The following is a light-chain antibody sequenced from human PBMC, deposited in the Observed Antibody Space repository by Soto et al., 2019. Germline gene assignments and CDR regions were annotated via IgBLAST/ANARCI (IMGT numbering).Light chain of an antibody. Sequence: QSALTQPPSASGTAGQRVTISCSGTTSNIGSNTVTWYQQLPGTAPKTLIYSNNQRPSGVPDRLSGSKSGTSGSLAISGRLSEDEADYYCAEWDDSLNVYVFGTGTTVTVL. J-gene: IGLJ1*01. V-gene: IGLV1-44*01. CDR2: SNN. CDR3: AEWDDSLNVYV. CDR1: TSNIGSNT.